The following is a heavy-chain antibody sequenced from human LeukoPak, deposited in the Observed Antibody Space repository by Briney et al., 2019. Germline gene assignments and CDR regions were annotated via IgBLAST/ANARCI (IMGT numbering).Heavy chain of an antibody. CDR2: IDEKRRT. V-gene: IGHV4-34*01. D-gene: IGHD6-13*01. J-gene: IGHJ6*03. CDR3: ARHGGPYTWYPYYYYYMDV. CDR1: GSFSDHS. Sequence: SETLSLTCAVYGSFSDHSWSWVRQPPGKGLEWFGEIDEKRRTSYSPSLTSRVTMSVDTSKNQFSLKLSSVTAADTAVYFCARHGGPYTWYPYYYYYMDVWGKGTSVTVSS.